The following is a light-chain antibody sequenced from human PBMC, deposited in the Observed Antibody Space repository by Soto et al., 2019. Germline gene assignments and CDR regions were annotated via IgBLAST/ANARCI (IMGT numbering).Light chain of an antibody. CDR1: QAINSY. V-gene: IGKV1-9*01. CDR2: GGS. CDR3: QHLNAFPLT. Sequence: IQLTQSPSSLSASVGDRVTITCRASQAINSYLAWYQQEPWKAPKLLIYGGSTLQSGAPSRFSGGGSGTEFTLTISSLQSEDFATYYCQHLNAFPLTFGGGTQVEI. J-gene: IGKJ4*01.